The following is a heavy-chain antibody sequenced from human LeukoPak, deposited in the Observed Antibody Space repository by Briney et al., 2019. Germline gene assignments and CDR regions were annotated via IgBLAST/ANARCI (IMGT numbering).Heavy chain of an antibody. CDR1: GFTFKSYA. J-gene: IGHJ4*02. CDR2: IGGSGDRV. CDR3: VKVVRDYIDY. V-gene: IGHV3-23*01. D-gene: IGHD3-10*01. Sequence: LAGGSLRLSCEASGFTFKSYAMSWVRQAPGKGLEWVSAIGGSGDRVYYADSVKGRFTISRDNSKNTVYLQMNSLTAEDTAIYYCVKVVRDYIDYWGQGTLVTVSS.